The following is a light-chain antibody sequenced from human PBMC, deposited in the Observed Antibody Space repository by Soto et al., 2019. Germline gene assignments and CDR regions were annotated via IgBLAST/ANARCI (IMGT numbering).Light chain of an antibody. CDR2: GNS. Sequence: QSVLTQPPSVSGGPGQRVTISCTGSRSNIGAGYDVHWYQQLPGTAPKLLIYGNSNRPSGVPDRFSGSKSGTSASLAITGLQAEDDADYYCQSYDSSLSGSVFGGGTKLTVL. V-gene: IGLV1-40*01. CDR1: RSNIGAGYD. CDR3: QSYDSSLSGSV. J-gene: IGLJ2*01.